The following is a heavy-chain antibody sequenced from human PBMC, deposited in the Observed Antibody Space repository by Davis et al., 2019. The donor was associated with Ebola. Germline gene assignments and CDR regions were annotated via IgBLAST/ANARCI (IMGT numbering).Heavy chain of an antibody. CDR2: VSGSGVNV. D-gene: IGHD5-12*01. Sequence: GGSLRLSCTASGFTFSSYELNWVRQAPGKGLEWVSYVSGSGVNVHYAGSVEGRFTVSRDNSKNTLLLQMNSLRAEDTAIYYCAGGRYSGYDLGYWGQGTLVTVSS. J-gene: IGHJ4*02. CDR1: GFTFSSYE. V-gene: IGHV3-48*03. CDR3: AGGRYSGYDLGY.